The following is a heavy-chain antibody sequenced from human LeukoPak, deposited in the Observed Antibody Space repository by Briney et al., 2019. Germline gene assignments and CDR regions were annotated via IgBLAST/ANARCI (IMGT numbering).Heavy chain of an antibody. J-gene: IGHJ4*02. Sequence: GGSLRLSCTASGFTFSSYEMNWVRQAPGKGLEWVSYISSSGSTIYYADSVKGRFTISRDNAKNSLYLQMNSLRAEDTAVYYCARGNYDILTGYYGYFDYWGQGTLVTVSS. CDR1: GFTFSSYE. CDR2: ISSSGSTI. D-gene: IGHD3-9*01. CDR3: ARGNYDILTGYYGYFDY. V-gene: IGHV3-48*03.